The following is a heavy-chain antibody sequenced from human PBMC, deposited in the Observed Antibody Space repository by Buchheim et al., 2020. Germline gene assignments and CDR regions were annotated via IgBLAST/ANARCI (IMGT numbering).Heavy chain of an antibody. CDR3: ARASSPTEPARLWFLGLNV. V-gene: IGHV1-69*01. Sequence: QVQLVQSGAEVKKPGSSVKVSCKTSGGTFSNYAISWVRQAPGQGLEWMGGIIPFLGTPKYAPRLQGRVTITAVDSTSTAHLELSSLRSEDTAVYYCARASSPTEPARLWFLGLNVWGQGTT. J-gene: IGHJ6*01. D-gene: IGHD3/OR15-3a*01. CDR2: IIPFLGTP. CDR1: GGTFSNYA.